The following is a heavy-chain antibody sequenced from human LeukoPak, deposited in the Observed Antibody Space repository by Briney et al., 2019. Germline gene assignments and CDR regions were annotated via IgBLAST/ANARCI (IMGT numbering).Heavy chain of an antibody. CDR3: ARVTYSSSWSTFDY. Sequence: SETLSLTCTVSGGSISSYYWSWIRQPPGKGLEWIGYIYYSGSTNYNPSLKSRVTISVDTSKNQFSLKLSSVTAADTAVYYCARVTYSSSWSTFDYWGQGTLVTVSS. J-gene: IGHJ4*02. D-gene: IGHD6-13*01. CDR1: GGSISSYY. V-gene: IGHV4-59*08. CDR2: IYYSGST.